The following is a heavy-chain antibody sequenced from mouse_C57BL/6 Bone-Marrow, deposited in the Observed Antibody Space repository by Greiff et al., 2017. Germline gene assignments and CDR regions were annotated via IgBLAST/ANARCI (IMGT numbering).Heavy chain of an antibody. D-gene: IGHD1-1*01. V-gene: IGHV8-12*01. CDR1: GFSLSTSGMG. Sequence: QVTLKVSGPGILQSSQTLSLTCSFSGFSLSTSGMGVSWIRQPSGKGLEWLAHIYWDDDKRYNPSLKSRLTISKDTSRNQVFLKITSVDTADTATYYCARMGIYYYGSSYENYAMDYWGKGTSVTVSS. CDR2: IYWDDDK. J-gene: IGHJ4*01. CDR3: ARMGIYYYGSSYENYAMDY.